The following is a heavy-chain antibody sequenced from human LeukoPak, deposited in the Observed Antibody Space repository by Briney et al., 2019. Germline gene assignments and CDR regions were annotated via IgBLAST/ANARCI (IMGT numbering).Heavy chain of an antibody. CDR2: ISSFDSYT. Sequence: GGSLRLSCAASGFTFSDYYMSWIRQAPGKGLEWVSYISSFDSYTNYADSVKGRFTISRDNAKNSLYLQMNSLRAEDTAVYYFARAIVATSRSAGTCNYFDYWGQGTLVTVSS. CDR1: GFTFSDYY. D-gene: IGHD5-12*01. J-gene: IGHJ4*02. CDR3: ARAIVATSRSAGTCNYFDY. V-gene: IGHV3-11*06.